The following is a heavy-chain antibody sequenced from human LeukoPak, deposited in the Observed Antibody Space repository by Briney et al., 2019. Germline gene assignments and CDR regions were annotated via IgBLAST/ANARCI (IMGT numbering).Heavy chain of an antibody. J-gene: IGHJ4*02. CDR3: VKVQPEINALGFY. CDR1: KLTFSTYA. Sequence: GGSLRLSCAASKLTFSTYAMIWVRQAPGKGLEWVSGISGSGGSTSHADSVKGRFTVSRDNSKNMLYLQMNSLRAEDTAVYYCVKVQPEINALGFYWGQGTLVTVSS. D-gene: IGHD7-27*01. CDR2: ISGSGGST. V-gene: IGHV3-23*01.